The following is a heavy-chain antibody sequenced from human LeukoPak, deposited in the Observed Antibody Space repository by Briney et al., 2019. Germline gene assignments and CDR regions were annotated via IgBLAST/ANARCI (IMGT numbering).Heavy chain of an antibody. CDR2: INPNSGGT. J-gene: IGHJ4*02. D-gene: IGHD1-26*01. CDR3: ARDKGLSGTTSYYFDY. Sequence: ASVKVSCKASGYTFTGYYIHWVRQAPGQGLEWMRCINPNSGGTNYAQKFQGRVTMTREASISTAYMELSRLRSDDTAVYYCARDKGLSGTTSYYFDYWGQGTLVTVSS. CDR1: GYTFTGYY. V-gene: IGHV1-2*02.